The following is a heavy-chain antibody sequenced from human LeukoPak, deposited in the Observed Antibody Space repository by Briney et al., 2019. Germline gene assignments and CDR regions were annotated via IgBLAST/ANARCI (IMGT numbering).Heavy chain of an antibody. CDR2: IYYSGRT. J-gene: IGHJ4*02. CDR3: ARRTGRLRGYDD. D-gene: IGHD3-10*01. V-gene: IGHV4-59*01. Sequence: SETLSLTCTVSGGSISSYYWSWLRQPHGKGLEWIGYIYYSGRTNYNPSLKRRVTISVDTSKNQFSLKLSSVTAADTAVYYCARRTGRLRGYDDWGQGTLVTVSS. CDR1: GGSISSYY.